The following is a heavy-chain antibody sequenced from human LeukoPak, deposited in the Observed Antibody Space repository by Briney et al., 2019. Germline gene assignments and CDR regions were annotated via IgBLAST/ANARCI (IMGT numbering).Heavy chain of an antibody. CDR3: TKVRSGSSSWALRVFDY. J-gene: IGHJ4*02. Sequence: GASVKVSCKVSGYTLTELSMHWVRQAPGKGLEWMGGFDPEDGETIYAQKFQGRVTMTEDTSTDTAYMELSSLRVEDTAVYYCTKVRSGSSSWALRVFDYWGQGALVTVSS. CDR1: GYTLTELS. V-gene: IGHV1-24*01. D-gene: IGHD6-13*01. CDR2: FDPEDGET.